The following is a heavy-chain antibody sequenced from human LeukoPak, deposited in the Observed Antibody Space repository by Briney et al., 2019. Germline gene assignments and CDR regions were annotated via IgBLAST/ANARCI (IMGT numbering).Heavy chain of an antibody. CDR2: IIPILGIT. V-gene: IGHV1-69*04. J-gene: IGHJ4*02. CDR1: GGTFISYA. CDR3: ARDRGYSYGHNFDY. D-gene: IGHD5-18*01. Sequence: SVKVSCKASGGTFISYAISWVRQAPGQGLEWMGRIIPILGITNYAQKFQGRVTITPDKSTRTAYMEQSRLRAEDTAVYYWARDRGYSYGHNFDYWPQGTLLRLPS.